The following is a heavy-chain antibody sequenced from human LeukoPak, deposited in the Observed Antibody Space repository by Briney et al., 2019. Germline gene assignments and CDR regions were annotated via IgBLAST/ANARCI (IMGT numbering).Heavy chain of an antibody. V-gene: IGHV4-59*08. D-gene: IGHD3-10*01. CDR1: GGSISTYY. CDR2: IHYSGAI. CDR3: ARYGSGAYALDV. Sequence: KPSETLSLTCTVSGGSISTYYWSWIRQPPGKGLEWIAHIHYSGAIKYNPSLKSRVSMSVDTSKSQFSLRLSSVTAADTAVYYCARYGSGAYALDVWGQGTMVTVSS. J-gene: IGHJ3*01.